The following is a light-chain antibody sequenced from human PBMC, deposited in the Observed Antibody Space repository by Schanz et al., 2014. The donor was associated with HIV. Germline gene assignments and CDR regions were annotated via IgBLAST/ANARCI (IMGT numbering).Light chain of an antibody. J-gene: IGLJ2*01. V-gene: IGLV1-40*01. Sequence: QSVLTQPPSVSGAPGQRVAISCTGSSSNIGADYDLHWYQQPPGTAPKLLIYDNTNRPSGVPDRFSGSKSGSSASLAITGLQAGDEADYYCQSSDSSLSAVVFGGGTKLTVL. CDR2: DNT. CDR3: QSSDSSLSAVV. CDR1: SSNIGADYD.